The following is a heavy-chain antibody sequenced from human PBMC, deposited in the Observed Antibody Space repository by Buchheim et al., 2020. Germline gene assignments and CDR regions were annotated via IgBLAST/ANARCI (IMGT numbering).Heavy chain of an antibody. J-gene: IGHJ4*02. V-gene: IGHV5-10-1*03. CDR3: ASGSGIYSPDY. Sequence: QLVQSGAEVRKPGESLRISCKGSGYTFTNFWIHWVRQMPGKGLEWMGRMNPSDSYTKYSPSFQGHVSISVDKSTSTDSLQWSSLRAADTAMYYCASGSGIYSPDYWGQGT. D-gene: IGHD1-26*01. CDR2: MNPSDSYT. CDR1: GYTFTNFW.